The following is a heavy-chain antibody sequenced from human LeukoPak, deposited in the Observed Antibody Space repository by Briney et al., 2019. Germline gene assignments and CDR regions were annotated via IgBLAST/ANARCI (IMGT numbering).Heavy chain of an antibody. CDR1: GYTFTGYY. CDR2: INPNSGGT. Sequence: ASVKVSCKASGYTFTGYYMHWVRQAPGQGLEWMGWINPNSGGTNYAQKVQGRVTMPRETSISTAYMELSRLRSDDTAVYYCARDIRDSGGYYYMDVWGKGTTVTISS. V-gene: IGHV1-2*02. D-gene: IGHD4/OR15-4a*01. CDR3: ARDIRDSGGYYYMDV. J-gene: IGHJ6*03.